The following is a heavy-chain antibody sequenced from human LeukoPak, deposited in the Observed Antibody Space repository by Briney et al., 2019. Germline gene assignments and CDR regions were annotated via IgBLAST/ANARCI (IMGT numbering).Heavy chain of an antibody. CDR3: ARDLVQLERRGWFDP. CDR2: INPSGGST. D-gene: IGHD1-1*01. V-gene: IGHV1-46*01. Sequence: GASVKVSCKASGYTFTSYYMHWVRQAPGQGLEWMGIINPSGGSTSYAQKFQGRVTMTRDTSTSTVYMELSSLRSEDTAVYYCARDLVQLERRGWFDPWGQGTLVTASS. CDR1: GYTFTSYY. J-gene: IGHJ5*02.